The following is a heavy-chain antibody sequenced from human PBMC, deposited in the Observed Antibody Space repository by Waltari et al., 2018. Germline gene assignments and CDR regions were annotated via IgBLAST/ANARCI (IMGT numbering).Heavy chain of an antibody. Sequence: QVQLVQSGAEVKKPGASVKVSCKASGYTFTSYDLNWVRQATGQGLEWMGWMNPNSGNTGYAQKFQGRVTMTRNTSISTAYMELSSLRSEDTAVYYSARVMTTVTGGDYWGQGTLVTVSS. V-gene: IGHV1-8*01. CDR3: ARVMTTVTGGDY. J-gene: IGHJ4*02. D-gene: IGHD4-17*01. CDR2: MNPNSGNT. CDR1: GYTFTSYD.